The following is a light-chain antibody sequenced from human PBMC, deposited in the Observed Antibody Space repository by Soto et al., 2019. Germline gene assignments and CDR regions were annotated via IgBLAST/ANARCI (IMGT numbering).Light chain of an antibody. Sequence: QSALAQPPSVSGSPGQSVAISCTGTSSDVGSYNRVSWYQQPPGTAPKLMIYEVSNRPSGVPDRFSGSKSGNTASLTISGLQAEDEADYYSSSFTSSDTYVFGTGTKLTVL. CDR2: EVS. V-gene: IGLV2-18*02. CDR3: SSFTSSDTYV. CDR1: SSDVGSYNR. J-gene: IGLJ1*01.